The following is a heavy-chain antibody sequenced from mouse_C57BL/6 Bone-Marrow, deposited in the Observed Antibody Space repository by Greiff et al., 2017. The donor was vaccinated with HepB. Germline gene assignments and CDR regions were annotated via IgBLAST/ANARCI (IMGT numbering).Heavy chain of an antibody. J-gene: IGHJ4*01. CDR1: GFTFSDSY. Sequence: EVQRVESGGGLVQPGGSLKLSCAASGFTFSDSYMYWVRQTPEKRLEWVAYISNGGGSTYYPDTVKGRFTISRDNAKNTLYLQMSRLKSEDTAMYYCARQTAQATSYAMDYWGQGTSVTVSS. D-gene: IGHD3-2*02. V-gene: IGHV5-12*01. CDR3: ARQTAQATSYAMDY. CDR2: ISNGGGST.